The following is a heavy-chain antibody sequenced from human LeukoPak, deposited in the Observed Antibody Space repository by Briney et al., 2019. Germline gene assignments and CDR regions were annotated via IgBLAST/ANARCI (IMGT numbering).Heavy chain of an antibody. V-gene: IGHV3-7*01. J-gene: IGHJ3*02. D-gene: IGHD3-10*01. CDR3: ASAVYGSGSRHDAFDI. CDR1: GFTFSSYW. Sequence: GGSLRLSCAASGFTFSSYWMSWVRQAPGKRLEWVANIKQDGSEKYYVDSVKGRFTISRDNAKNSLYLQMNSLRAEDTAVYYCASAVYGSGSRHDAFDIWGQGTLVTVSS. CDR2: IKQDGSEK.